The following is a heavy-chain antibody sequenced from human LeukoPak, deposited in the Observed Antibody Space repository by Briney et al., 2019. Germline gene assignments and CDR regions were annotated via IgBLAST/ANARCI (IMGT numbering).Heavy chain of an antibody. CDR1: GFTFSSYS. Sequence: GGSLRLSCAASGFTFSSYSMNWVRQAPGKGLEWISFINWNGGSTGYADSVKGRFTISRDNAKNSLYLQMNSLRAEDTALYYCARDWYGDSYFDYWGQGTLVTVSS. J-gene: IGHJ4*02. V-gene: IGHV3-20*04. D-gene: IGHD4-17*01. CDR3: ARDWYGDSYFDY. CDR2: INWNGGST.